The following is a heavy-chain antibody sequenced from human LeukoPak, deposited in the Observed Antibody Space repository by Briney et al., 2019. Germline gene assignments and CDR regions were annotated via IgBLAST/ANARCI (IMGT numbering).Heavy chain of an antibody. V-gene: IGHV4-34*01. J-gene: IGHJ5*02. CDR3: ARSPPSVWFDP. CDR1: GGSFSGYY. CDR2: INHSGST. Sequence: PSETLSLTCAVYGGSFSGYYWSWIRQPPGKGLEWIGVINHSGSTNYNPSLKSRVTISVDTSKNQFSLKLSSVTAADTAVYYCARSPPSVWFDPWGQGTLVTVSS. D-gene: IGHD2-2*01.